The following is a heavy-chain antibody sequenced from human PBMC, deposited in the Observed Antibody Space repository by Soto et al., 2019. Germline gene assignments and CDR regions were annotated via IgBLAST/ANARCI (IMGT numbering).Heavy chain of an antibody. CDR2: ISGGNSST. CDR3: AKERWAAAGTPTLDY. J-gene: IGHJ4*02. V-gene: IGHV3-23*01. D-gene: IGHD6-13*01. Sequence: EVQLLESGGGLVQPGGSLRLSCAASGLPFSSYAMSWVRQAPGKGLEWVSAISGGNSSTYYADSVKGRFTISRDNSKNTLYLQMNSLRAEDTAVYYCAKERWAAAGTPTLDYWGQGTLVTVSS. CDR1: GLPFSSYA.